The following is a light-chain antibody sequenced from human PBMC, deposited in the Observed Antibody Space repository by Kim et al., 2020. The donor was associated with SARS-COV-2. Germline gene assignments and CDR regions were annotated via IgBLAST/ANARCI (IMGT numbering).Light chain of an antibody. Sequence: DIQMTQSPSTLSASVGDRVTITCRASQSVNIYLAWYQHRPGKAPDLLIYDASILQSGVPSRFRGSGSGTDSTLTISGLQPDDFATYYCQEYKSNSWTFGQGTKLEI. CDR3: QEYKSNSWT. CDR1: QSVNIY. V-gene: IGKV1-5*01. CDR2: DAS. J-gene: IGKJ2*02.